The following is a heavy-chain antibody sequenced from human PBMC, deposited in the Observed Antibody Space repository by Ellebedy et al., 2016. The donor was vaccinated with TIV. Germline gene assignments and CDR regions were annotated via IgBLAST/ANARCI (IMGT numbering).Heavy chain of an antibody. CDR1: GGSISSSSYY. CDR3: ARGMYYYDSSFDY. Sequence: MPSETLSLTCTVSGGSISSSSYYWGWIRQPPGKGLEWIGSIYYSGSTYYNPSLKSRVTISVDTSKNQFSLKLSSVTAADTAVYYCARGMYYYDSSFDYWGQGTLVTVSS. D-gene: IGHD3-22*01. V-gene: IGHV4-39*07. CDR2: IYYSGST. J-gene: IGHJ4*02.